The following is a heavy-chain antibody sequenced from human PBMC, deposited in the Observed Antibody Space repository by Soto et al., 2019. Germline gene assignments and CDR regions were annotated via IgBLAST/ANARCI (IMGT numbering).Heavy chain of an antibody. CDR1: GFTFSNYA. Sequence: EVQLLESGGGLVQPGESLRLSCVASGFTFSNYAMNWVRQTPGKGLEWVSAIRGSGYATHYAESVKGRFTVSRDNSKNPVFFEIDRLRAQGSAVFPCPKSPRLRPNFCGYFLFDPLGQGTPVPLS. D-gene: IGHD3-22*01. J-gene: IGHJ5*02. CDR3: PKSPRLRPNFCGYFLFDP. CDR2: IRGSGYAT. V-gene: IGHV3-23*01.